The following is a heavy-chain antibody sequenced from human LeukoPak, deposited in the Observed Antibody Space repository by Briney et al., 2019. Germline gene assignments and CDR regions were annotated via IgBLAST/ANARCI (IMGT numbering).Heavy chain of an antibody. V-gene: IGHV3-74*03. CDR3: ARGRYYGMDV. Sequence: GGSLRLSCAASGFTFSTFWMHWVRQAPGKGLVWVSGIKSDGSITTYADSVKGRLTISRDNAENTLYLQMNSLRAEDTAVYYCARGRYYGMDVWGQGTTVTVSS. CDR1: GFTFSTFW. J-gene: IGHJ6*02. CDR2: IKSDGSIT.